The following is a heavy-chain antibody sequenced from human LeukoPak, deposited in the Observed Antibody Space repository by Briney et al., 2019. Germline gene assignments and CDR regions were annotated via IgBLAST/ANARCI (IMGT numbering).Heavy chain of an antibody. J-gene: IGHJ6*03. V-gene: IGHV3-48*02. CDR3: TRGYAGFYYYFYMDV. D-gene: IGHD3-9*01. Sequence: PGGSLRLSCAASGFTFSSYSMEWVRQAPGKGLEWLSYISSSGSTIYYADSVKGRFTISRDNAKNPLYLQMDSLRDEDTAVYYCTRGYAGFYYYFYMDVWGKGTTVTVSS. CDR2: ISSSGSTI. CDR1: GFTFSSYS.